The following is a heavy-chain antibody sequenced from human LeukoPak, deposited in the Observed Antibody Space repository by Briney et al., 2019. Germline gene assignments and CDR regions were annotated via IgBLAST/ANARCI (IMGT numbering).Heavy chain of an antibody. CDR3: ARVLGGSYRAWDY. CDR2: IKQDGSEK. J-gene: IGHJ4*02. CDR1: GFTFSSYW. Sequence: PGGSLRLSCAASGFTFSSYWMSWVRQAPGKGLEWVANIKQDGSEKYYVDSVKGRFTISRDNAKNSLYLQMNSLRAEDTAVYYCARVLGGSYRAWDYWGQGTLVTVSS. V-gene: IGHV3-7*01. D-gene: IGHD1-26*01.